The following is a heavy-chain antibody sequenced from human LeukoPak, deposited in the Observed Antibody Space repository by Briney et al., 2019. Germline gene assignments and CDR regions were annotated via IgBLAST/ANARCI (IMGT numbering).Heavy chain of an antibody. D-gene: IGHD2-2*01. Sequence: GGSLRLSCAASGFTFSSYAMHWVRQAPGRGLEWVAVISYDGDNENYADSVKGRFTISRDNSKNTLYLQMNSLRDEDTAVYYCARSQDCSGTSCFKAFDYWGQGTLVTVSS. V-gene: IGHV3-30-3*01. J-gene: IGHJ4*02. CDR1: GFTFSSYA. CDR3: ARSQDCSGTSCFKAFDY. CDR2: ISYDGDNE.